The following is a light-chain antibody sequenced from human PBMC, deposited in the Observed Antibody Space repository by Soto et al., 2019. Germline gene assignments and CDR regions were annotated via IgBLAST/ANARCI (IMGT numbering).Light chain of an antibody. V-gene: IGLV2-11*01. CDR3: RSYASSYTLFV. Sequence: QSVLTQPRSVSGSPGQSVTISCTGTSSDVGGYNYVSWYQQYPGKVPKLMIYDVSKRPSGVPDRFSGSKSGNTASLTISGLQAEDEADYYCRSYASSYTLFVFASGSKVTVL. CDR2: DVS. J-gene: IGLJ1*01. CDR1: SSDVGGYNY.